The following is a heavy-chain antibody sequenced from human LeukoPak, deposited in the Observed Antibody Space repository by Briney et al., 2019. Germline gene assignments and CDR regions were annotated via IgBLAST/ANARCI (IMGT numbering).Heavy chain of an antibody. Sequence: PGGSLRLSCGTSGFTFSNYALSWVRQAPGKGLEWVSAISGSGSNTYYADSVKGRFTISRDNSKNTLNLQMNSLRAEDTAVYYCAKHYGSNSMADYWGQGTLVTVSS. J-gene: IGHJ4*02. CDR1: GFTFSNYA. V-gene: IGHV3-23*01. CDR2: ISGSGSNT. CDR3: AKHYGSNSMADY. D-gene: IGHD4-23*01.